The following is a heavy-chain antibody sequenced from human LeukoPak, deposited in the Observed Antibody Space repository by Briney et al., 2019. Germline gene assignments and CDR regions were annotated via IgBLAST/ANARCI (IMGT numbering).Heavy chain of an antibody. Sequence: GGSLRLSCAASRFSFSTFPMGWVRQAPGKGLEWVSSISSSSSYIYYADSVKGRFTISRDNAKNSLYLQMNSLRAEDTAVYYCARSPRGYYYMDVWGKGTTVTVSS. CDR3: ARSPRGYYYMDV. CDR2: ISSSSSYI. CDR1: RFSFSTFP. D-gene: IGHD2-21*02. J-gene: IGHJ6*03. V-gene: IGHV3-21*01.